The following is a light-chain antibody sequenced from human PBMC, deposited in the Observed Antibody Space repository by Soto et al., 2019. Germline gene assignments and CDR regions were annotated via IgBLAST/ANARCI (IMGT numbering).Light chain of an antibody. CDR2: EVN. Sequence: QSVLTQPASVSGSPGQSITISCTGTSSDVGGYDYVPWYQLHPGKAPKLMVFEVNNRPSGVSYRFSGSKSGNTATLTISGLQAEDEADYYCSSYTSTTTRVFGTGTKVTVL. J-gene: IGLJ1*01. CDR1: SSDVGGYDY. CDR3: SSYTSTTTRV. V-gene: IGLV2-14*01.